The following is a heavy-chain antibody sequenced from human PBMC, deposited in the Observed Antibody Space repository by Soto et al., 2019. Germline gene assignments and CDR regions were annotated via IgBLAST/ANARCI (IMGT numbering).Heavy chain of an antibody. CDR3: SNDNGDYVWGECGC. Sequence: EVELLESGGGLVQPGGSLRLSCAASGFTFSSYAMNWVRQAPGKGLEWVSSISDSGGSTYSADSVKGRFTISRDNSQNTLYLRMNSLKAEDTALYSCSNDNGDYVWGECGCWGQGTLVAVSS. CDR1: GFTFSSYA. D-gene: IGHD3-16*01. J-gene: IGHJ1*01. CDR2: ISDSGGST. V-gene: IGHV3-23*01.